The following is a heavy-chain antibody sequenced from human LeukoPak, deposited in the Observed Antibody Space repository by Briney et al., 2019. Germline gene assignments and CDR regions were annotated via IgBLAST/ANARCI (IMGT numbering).Heavy chain of an antibody. D-gene: IGHD2-21*02. CDR2: IYTGGNT. Sequence: GGSLRLSCAASGLTVDSNYLSWVRQAPGKGLEWVSTIYTGGNTYYAASVKGRFTISRDFSKNTVFLHMNSLRAEDTAVYYCASGNGDFLRTDGMDVWGQGTTVIVSS. V-gene: IGHV3-53*01. CDR1: GLTVDSNY. CDR3: ASGNGDFLRTDGMDV. J-gene: IGHJ6*02.